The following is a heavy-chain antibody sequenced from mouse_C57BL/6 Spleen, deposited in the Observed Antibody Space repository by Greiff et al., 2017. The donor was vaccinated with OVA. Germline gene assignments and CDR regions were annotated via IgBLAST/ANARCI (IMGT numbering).Heavy chain of an antibody. CDR2: INYDGSST. J-gene: IGHJ3*01. V-gene: IGHV5-16*01. CDR1: GFTFSDYY. CDR3: AAWDVGFAY. Sequence: EVMLVESEGGLVQPGSSMKLSCTASGFTFSDYYMAWVRQVPEKGLEWVANINYDGSSTYYLDSLKSRFIISRDNAKNILYLQMSSLKSEDTATYYCAAWDVGFAYWGQGTLVTVSA. D-gene: IGHD4-1*01.